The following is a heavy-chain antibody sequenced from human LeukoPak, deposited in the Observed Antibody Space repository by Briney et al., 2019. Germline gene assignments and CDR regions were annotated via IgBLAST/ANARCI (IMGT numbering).Heavy chain of an antibody. CDR1: EFSFTSYW. D-gene: IGHD3-10*01. V-gene: IGHV5-51*01. CDR3: ARLRSGYGSGSFDY. Sequence: GESLKISCKGSEFSFTSYWIAWVRQMPGRGLEYMAIIYPADGDTRYSPPFHGQVTISADTSISTAYLQWSSLKASDTAIYFCARLRSGYGSGSFDYWGQGTLITVSS. J-gene: IGHJ4*02. CDR2: IYPADGDT.